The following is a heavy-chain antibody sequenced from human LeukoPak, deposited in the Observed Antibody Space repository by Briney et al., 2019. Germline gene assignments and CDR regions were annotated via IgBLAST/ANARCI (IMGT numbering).Heavy chain of an antibody. CDR3: ARGYNYGPYYYYYYMDV. CDR2: IYTSGST. D-gene: IGHD5-18*01. Sequence: ETLSLTCTVSGGSISSSSYYWGWIRQPPGKGLEWIGRIYTSGSTNYNPSLKSRVTISVDTSKNQFSLKLSSVTAADTAVYYCARGYNYGPYYYYYYMDVWGKGTTVTVSS. CDR1: GGSISSSSYY. J-gene: IGHJ6*03. V-gene: IGHV4-61*05.